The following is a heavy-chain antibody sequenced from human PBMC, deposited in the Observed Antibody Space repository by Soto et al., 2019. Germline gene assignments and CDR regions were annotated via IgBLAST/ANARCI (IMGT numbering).Heavy chain of an antibody. Sequence: PGGSLRLSCAASGFTFSSYAMSWVRQAPGKGLEWVSAISGSGGSTYYADSVKGRFTISRDNSKNTLYLQMNSLRAEDTAVYYCAKDKTGGLLWFGELLNGAFDIWGQGTMVTVSS. J-gene: IGHJ3*02. CDR2: ISGSGGST. D-gene: IGHD3-10*01. V-gene: IGHV3-23*01. CDR1: GFTFSSYA. CDR3: AKDKTGGLLWFGELLNGAFDI.